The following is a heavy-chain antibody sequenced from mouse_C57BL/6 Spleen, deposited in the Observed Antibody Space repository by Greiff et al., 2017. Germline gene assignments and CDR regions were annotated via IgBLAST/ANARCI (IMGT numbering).Heavy chain of an antibody. CDR1: GFTFSSYG. CDR2: ISSGGSYT. J-gene: IGHJ4*01. D-gene: IGHD2-3*01. V-gene: IGHV5-6*01. CDR3: SRGIYDGYYGAMDY. Sequence: EVQGVESGGDLVKPGGSLKLSCAASGFTFSSYGMSWVRQTPDKRLEWVATISSGGSYTYYPDSVKGRFTISRDNAKNTLYLQMSSLKSEDTAMYYCSRGIYDGYYGAMDYWGQGTSVTVSS.